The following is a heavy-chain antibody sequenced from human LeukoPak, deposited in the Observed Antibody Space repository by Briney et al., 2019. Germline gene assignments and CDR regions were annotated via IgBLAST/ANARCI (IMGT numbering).Heavy chain of an antibody. J-gene: IGHJ4*02. CDR2: IWYDGSNK. CDR1: GSTFSSYG. CDR3: AREDSSSWQLDY. Sequence: GGSLRLSCAASGSTFSSYGMHWVRQAPGKGLEWVAVIWYDGSNKYYADSVKGRFTISRDNSKNTLYLQMNSLRAEDTAVYYCAREDSSSWQLDYWGQGTLVTVSS. V-gene: IGHV3-33*01. D-gene: IGHD6-13*01.